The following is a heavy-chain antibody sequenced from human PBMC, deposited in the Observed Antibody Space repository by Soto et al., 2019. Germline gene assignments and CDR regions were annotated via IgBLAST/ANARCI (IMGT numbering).Heavy chain of an antibody. CDR2: IYYSENT. Sequence: QVQLQESGPGLVKPSQTLSLICTVSGGSVSSGGYYWSWIRQHPGKGLEWIGYIYYSENTYYNPSLQSRLTISLDTSKNQFSLKLTSVTAADTAVYYCARETASGSRRFDPWGRGTPVTVSS. D-gene: IGHD6-13*01. V-gene: IGHV4-31*03. CDR1: GGSVSSGGYY. J-gene: IGHJ5*02. CDR3: ARETASGSRRFDP.